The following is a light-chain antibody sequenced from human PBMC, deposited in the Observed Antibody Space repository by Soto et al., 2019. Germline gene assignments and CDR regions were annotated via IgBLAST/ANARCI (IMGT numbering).Light chain of an antibody. CDR3: QKYNSAPPWT. Sequence: DLQMTQSPSSLSASVGDRVTITCRATQDISNYLAWYQQKPGKVPNLLIYAASTLQSGVPSRFSGSGSGTDFTLTISSLQPEDVATYYCQKYNSAPPWTFGQGTTVEI. CDR1: QDISNY. CDR2: AAS. V-gene: IGKV1-27*01. J-gene: IGKJ1*01.